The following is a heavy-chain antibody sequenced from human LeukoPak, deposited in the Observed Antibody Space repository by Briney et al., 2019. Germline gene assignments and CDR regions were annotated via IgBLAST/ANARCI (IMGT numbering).Heavy chain of an antibody. CDR1: VYTFTTLD. CDR2: MNPKIGNT. V-gene: IGHV1-8*03. J-gene: IGHJ4*02. CDR3: ARDRNYYYDSSGYYWFDY. Sequence: ASVKVSCKASVYTFTTLDINWVRQATGQELEWMGGMNPKIGNTGYAQRFQGRVTITGDTSTSTAYMELSSLRSEDTAVYYCARDRNYYYDSSGYYWFDYWGQGTLVTVSS. D-gene: IGHD3-22*01.